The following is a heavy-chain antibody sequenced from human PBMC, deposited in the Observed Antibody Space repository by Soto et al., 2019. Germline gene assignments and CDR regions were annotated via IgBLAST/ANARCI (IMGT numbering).Heavy chain of an antibody. J-gene: IGHJ3*02. V-gene: IGHV3-11*01. CDR3: ARAVASYDAFDI. D-gene: IGHD1-26*01. CDR2: ISHTGSSI. Sequence: QVPLVESGGGLVKPGGSLRLSCAASGFIFSDYYMSWIRQAPGKGLEWVSYISHTGSSIYYADSVKGRFTISRDNAKKSLYLQINSLRAEDTAVYYCARAVASYDAFDIWGQGTMVTVSS. CDR1: GFIFSDYY.